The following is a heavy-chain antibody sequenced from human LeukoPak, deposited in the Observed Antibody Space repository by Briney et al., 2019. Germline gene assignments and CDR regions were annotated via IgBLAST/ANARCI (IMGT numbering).Heavy chain of an antibody. D-gene: IGHD2-21*02. CDR1: GGSISSYY. CDR3: ARGFGDCGGDCYSFPDY. J-gene: IGHJ4*02. Sequence: SETLSLTCTVSGGSISSYYWSWIRQPPGKGLEWIGYIYYSGSTNYNPSLRSRVTISVDTSKNQFSLKLSSVTAADTAAYYCARGFGDCGGDCYSFPDYWGQGTLVTVSS. V-gene: IGHV4-59*01. CDR2: IYYSGST.